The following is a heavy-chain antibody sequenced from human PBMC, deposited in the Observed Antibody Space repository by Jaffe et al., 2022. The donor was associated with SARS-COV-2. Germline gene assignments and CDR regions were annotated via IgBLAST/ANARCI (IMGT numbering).Heavy chain of an antibody. CDR2: ISYDGSNK. CDR3: AREQPVEMSYQVFDC. Sequence: QVQLVESGGGVVQPGRSLRLSCAASAFSFSNHAMHWVRQAPGKGLEWVAVISYDGSNKHYADSVKGRFTISRDNSKNTLYLQMNSLRDEDTGVYYCAREQPVEMSYQVFDCWGQGTPVTVSS. J-gene: IGHJ4*02. D-gene: IGHD2-15*01. CDR1: AFSFSNHA. V-gene: IGHV3-30-3*01.